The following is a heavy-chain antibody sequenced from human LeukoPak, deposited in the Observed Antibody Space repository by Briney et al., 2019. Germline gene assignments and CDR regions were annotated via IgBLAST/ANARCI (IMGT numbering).Heavy chain of an antibody. CDR3: ATSHDVKTAPYDL. CDR1: GDSIRSHY. V-gene: IGHV4-4*09. Sequence: SETLSLTCTVSGDSIRSHYWSWVRQPPGKGLEWIGYIYPSGSTDYNPSLKSRVTMSVDTSKNQLSMELRFLTAADTAVYYCATSHDVKTAPYDLWGQGTLVTVSS. J-gene: IGHJ5*02. CDR2: IYPSGST. D-gene: IGHD2-21*01.